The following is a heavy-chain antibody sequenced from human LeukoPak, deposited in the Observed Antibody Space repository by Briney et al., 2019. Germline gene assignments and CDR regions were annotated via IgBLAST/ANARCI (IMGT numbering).Heavy chain of an antibody. D-gene: IGHD1-26*01. CDR2: IVVGSGNT. J-gene: IGHJ4*02. CDR3: AAKVLSGKVGATIFDY. CDR1: GFTFTSSA. Sequence: GASVKVSCQASGFTFTSSAMQWVRQARGQRLEWIGWIVVGSGNTNYAQKFQERVTITRDMSTSTAYMELSSLRSEDTAVYYCAAKVLSGKVGATIFDYWGQGTLVTVSS. V-gene: IGHV1-58*02.